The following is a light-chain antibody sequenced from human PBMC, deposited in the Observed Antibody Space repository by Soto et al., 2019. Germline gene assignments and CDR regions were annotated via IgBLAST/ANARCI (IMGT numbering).Light chain of an antibody. V-gene: IGKV1-27*01. Sequence: DIQMTQSPSSLSASLGDRVTITCRASQGIGVYLAWFQQKPGKVPRLLIYAASALQSGVPSRFSGGGSGTEFTLTINILQPEDVATYYCQKYNSAPLTLGGGTKVEIK. J-gene: IGKJ4*01. CDR3: QKYNSAPLT. CDR1: QGIGVY. CDR2: AAS.